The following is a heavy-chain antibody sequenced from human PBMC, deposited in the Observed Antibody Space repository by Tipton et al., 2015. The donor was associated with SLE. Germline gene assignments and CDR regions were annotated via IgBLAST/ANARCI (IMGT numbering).Heavy chain of an antibody. V-gene: IGHV4-4*07. D-gene: IGHD6-13*01. CDR1: GDSISTYY. Sequence: LRLSCTVSGDSISTYYWSWIRQPAGKGLEWIGRIYTSGSSNYNPSLKSRVTMSVDTSKNQFSLKLRSVTAADTAVYYCARDGGEAAAGIFNWFDPWGQGTLVTVSS. CDR2: IYTSGSS. CDR3: ARDGGEAAAGIFNWFDP. J-gene: IGHJ5*02.